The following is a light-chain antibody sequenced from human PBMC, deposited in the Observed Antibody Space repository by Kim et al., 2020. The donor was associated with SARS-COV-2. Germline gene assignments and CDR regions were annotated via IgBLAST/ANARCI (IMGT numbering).Light chain of an antibody. CDR2: GKN. CDR3: KSRDSSGTQLV. J-gene: IGLJ2*01. V-gene: IGLV3-19*01. CDR1: SLRNYY. Sequence: LGQTVAITCQGDSLRNYYASWYQQKPGQAPLLVIYGKNNRPSGIPDRFSGSNSGNTASLTITGAQAGDEADYYCKSRDSSGTQLVFGGGTQLTVL.